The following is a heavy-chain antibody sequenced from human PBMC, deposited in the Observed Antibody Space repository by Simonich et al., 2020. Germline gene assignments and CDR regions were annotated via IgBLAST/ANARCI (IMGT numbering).Heavy chain of an antibody. J-gene: IGHJ6*03. V-gene: IGHV3-7*01. CDR2: IKQDGSEK. Sequence: EVQLVESGGGLVQPGGSLRLSCAASGFTFSSYWMSWVRQAPGKGLGWVANIKQDGSEKNYVDSVKGRFTISRDNAKNALYLQMNSLRAEDTAVYYCARDGLGTAYYYYMDVWGKGTTVTVSS. CDR3: ARDGLGTAYYYYMDV. D-gene: IGHD7-27*01. CDR1: GFTFSSYW.